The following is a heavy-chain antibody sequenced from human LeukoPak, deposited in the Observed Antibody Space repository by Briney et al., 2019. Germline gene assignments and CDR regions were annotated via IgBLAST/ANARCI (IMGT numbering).Heavy chain of an antibody. CDR3: ARHPLLSSGWYLPFDY. Sequence: KRGESLQISCKGSGYIFTSYWIGGVRRVPGKGLEWMGIIYPGDCDTRYSPSFQGQVTIAADKSISTAYLPWSSLKASDTAMYYCARHPLLSSGWYLPFDYWGQGTLVTVSS. J-gene: IGHJ4*02. CDR2: IYPGDCDT. CDR1: GYIFTSYW. V-gene: IGHV5-51*01. D-gene: IGHD6-19*01.